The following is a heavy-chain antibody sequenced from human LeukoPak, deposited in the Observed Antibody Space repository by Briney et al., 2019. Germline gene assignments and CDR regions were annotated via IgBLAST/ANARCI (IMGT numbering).Heavy chain of an antibody. J-gene: IGHJ4*02. CDR2: IWYDGSNK. CDR1: GFTFSSYG. Sequence: GGSLRLSCAASGFTFSSYGMHWVRQAPGKGLEWVAVIWYDGSNKYYADSVKGRFTISRDNSKNTLYLQMNSLRAEDTAVYYCARDSYYCDSSGYSDYWGQGTLVTVSS. CDR3: ARDSYYCDSSGYSDY. D-gene: IGHD3-22*01. V-gene: IGHV3-33*01.